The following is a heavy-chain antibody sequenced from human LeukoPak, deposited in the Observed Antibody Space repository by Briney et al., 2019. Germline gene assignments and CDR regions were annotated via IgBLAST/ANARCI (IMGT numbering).Heavy chain of an antibody. CDR2: ISSSSSTI. V-gene: IGHV3-48*01. CDR3: ARDFADYDGTHYFDY. Sequence: PGGSLRLSCAASGFTFSSYSMNWVRQAPGKGLEWVSYISSSSSTIYYADSVKGRFTISRDNAKNSLYLQMNSLRAEDTAVYYCARDFADYDGTHYFDYWGQGTLVTVSS. CDR1: GFTFSSYS. D-gene: IGHD4-17*01. J-gene: IGHJ4*02.